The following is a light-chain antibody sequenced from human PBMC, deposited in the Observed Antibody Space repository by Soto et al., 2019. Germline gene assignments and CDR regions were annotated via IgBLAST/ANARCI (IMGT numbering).Light chain of an antibody. Sequence: ERVLTQSPATLSVSLGDSATLSCRAGQSVSSNLAWYQQKPGQAPRLLIYGASARATGVPARFSGSGSGTDFTLTISSLQSEDFAVYYCQQYNEWSRTFGQGTKVDI. J-gene: IGKJ1*01. CDR3: QQYNEWSRT. CDR2: GAS. V-gene: IGKV3-15*01. CDR1: QSVSSN.